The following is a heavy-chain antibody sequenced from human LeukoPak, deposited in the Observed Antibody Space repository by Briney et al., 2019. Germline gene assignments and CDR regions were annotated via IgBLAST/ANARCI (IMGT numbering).Heavy chain of an antibody. J-gene: IGHJ3*02. CDR3: ASRTTVTTRDAFDI. V-gene: IGHV1-24*01. D-gene: IGHD4-17*01. CDR2: FDPEDGET. Sequence: ASVKVSCKVSGYTLTELSMHWVRQAPGKGLEWMGGFDPEDGETIYAQKFQGRVTMTRDTSTSTVYMELSSLRSEDTAVYYCASRTTVTTRDAFDIWGQGTMVTVSS. CDR1: GYTLTELS.